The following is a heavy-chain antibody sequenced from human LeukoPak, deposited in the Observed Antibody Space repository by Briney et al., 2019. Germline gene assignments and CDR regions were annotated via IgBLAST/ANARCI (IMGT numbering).Heavy chain of an antibody. Sequence: PGGSLRLSCAASGFTVSSNYMNWVRQAPGKGLEWVSVIYSGGNTNYADSVKGRFTISRDNSKNTLYLQMNSLRAEDTAVYYCAGDLSSRGIDYWGQGTLVTVSS. CDR1: GFTVSSNY. J-gene: IGHJ4*02. D-gene: IGHD1-1*01. CDR2: IYSGGNT. CDR3: AGDLSSRGIDY. V-gene: IGHV3-53*01.